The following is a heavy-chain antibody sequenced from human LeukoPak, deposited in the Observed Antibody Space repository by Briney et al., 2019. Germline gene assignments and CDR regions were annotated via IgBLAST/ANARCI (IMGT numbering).Heavy chain of an antibody. V-gene: IGHV4-39*01. CDR2: IYYSGST. D-gene: IGHD3-22*01. Sequence: SETLSLTCTVSGGSISSSSYYWGWIRQPPGKGLEWIGSIYYSGSTYYNPSLKSRVTISVDTSKNQFSLKLSSVTAADTAVYYCARHTYYYDSSGYAYFDYWGQGTLVTVSS. J-gene: IGHJ4*02. CDR3: ARHTYYYDSSGYAYFDY. CDR1: GGSISSSSYY.